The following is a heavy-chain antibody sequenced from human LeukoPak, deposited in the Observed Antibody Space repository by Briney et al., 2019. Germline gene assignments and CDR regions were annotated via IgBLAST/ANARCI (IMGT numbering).Heavy chain of an antibody. CDR1: GFTLSSTY. CDR3: ARDPPVGYCGGDCYTDY. V-gene: IGHV3-66*02. D-gene: IGHD2-21*02. J-gene: IGHJ4*02. CDR2: IYSGGST. Sequence: GGSLRLSCAASGFTLSSTYMSWVRQAPGKGLEWVSVIYSGGSTYYADSVKGRFTISRDNSKNTLYLQMNSLRAEDTAVYYCARDPPVGYCGGDCYTDYWGQGTLVTVSS.